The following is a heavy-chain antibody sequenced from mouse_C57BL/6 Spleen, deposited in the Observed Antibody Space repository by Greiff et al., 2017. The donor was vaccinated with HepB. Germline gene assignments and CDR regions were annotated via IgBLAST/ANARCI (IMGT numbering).Heavy chain of an antibody. CDR2: IYPGDGDT. D-gene: IGHD2-3*01. CDR3: ARNDGYSPFDY. CDR1: GYAFSSSW. Sequence: QVQLKESGPELVKPGASVKISCKASGYAFSSSWMNWVKQRPGKGLEWIGRIYPGDGDTNYNGKFKGKATLTADKSSSTAYMQLSSLTSEDSAVYFCARNDGYSPFDYWGQGTTLTVSS. V-gene: IGHV1-82*01. J-gene: IGHJ2*01.